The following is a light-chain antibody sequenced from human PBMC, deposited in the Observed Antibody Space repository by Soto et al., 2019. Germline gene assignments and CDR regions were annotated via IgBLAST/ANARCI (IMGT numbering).Light chain of an antibody. CDR1: QSINRH. Sequence: EIVLTPSPATLSLSPGERATLSCRASQSINRHLAWYRQKPGQAPRLLIYDASNRATGIPARFSGSGSGTDFTLTISSLEPEDFAVYYCQQRSNWPPRITFGQGTRLEI. V-gene: IGKV3-11*01. CDR3: QQRSNWPPRIT. CDR2: DAS. J-gene: IGKJ5*01.